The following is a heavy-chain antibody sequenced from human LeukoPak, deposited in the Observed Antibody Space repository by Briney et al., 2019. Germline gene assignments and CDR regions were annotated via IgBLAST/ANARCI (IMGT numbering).Heavy chain of an antibody. J-gene: IGHJ4*02. CDR2: INHSGST. CDR1: GGSFRGYY. V-gene: IGHV4-34*01. Sequence: SETLSLTCAVYGGSFRGYYWSWIRQPPGKGLEWIGEINHSGSTNYNPSLKSRVTISVDTSKNQFSLKLSSVTAADTAVYYCARKRYSGTFDYWGQGTLVTVSS. CDR3: ARKRYSGTFDY. D-gene: IGHD1-26*01.